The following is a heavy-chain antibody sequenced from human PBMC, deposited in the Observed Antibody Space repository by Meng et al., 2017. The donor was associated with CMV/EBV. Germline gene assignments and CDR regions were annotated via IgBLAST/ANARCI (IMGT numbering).Heavy chain of an antibody. CDR1: DGSFSGYY. J-gene: IGHJ3*02. Sequence: SSTLSLTWAFYDGSFSGYYWSGLRQPPGKGLEWIGEINHSGSTNYNPSLKSRVTISVDTSKNQSSLKLSSVTAADTAVYYCARGPYDFWSGYYTGLRAFDIWGQGTMVTVSS. CDR2: INHSGST. V-gene: IGHV4-34*01. CDR3: ARGPYDFWSGYYTGLRAFDI. D-gene: IGHD3-3*01.